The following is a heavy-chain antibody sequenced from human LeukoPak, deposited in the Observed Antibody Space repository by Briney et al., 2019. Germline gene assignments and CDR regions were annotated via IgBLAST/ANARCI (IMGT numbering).Heavy chain of an antibody. J-gene: IGHJ4*02. Sequence: GVPLRLSCTASGFTFSRYGMHGVRQAPGKGLEWLSCIRCSSSSIYYADSAQCRFTISRDNAKNSLYLQMNSLRDEETAVYYCARDPWDDVSGFSGDYWGQGTLVTVSS. D-gene: IGHD3-22*01. CDR3: ARDPWDDVSGFSGDY. V-gene: IGHV3-48*02. CDR2: IRCSSSSI. CDR1: GFTFSRYG.